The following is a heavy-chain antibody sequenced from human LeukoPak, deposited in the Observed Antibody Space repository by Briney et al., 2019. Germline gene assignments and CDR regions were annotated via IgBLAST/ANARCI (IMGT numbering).Heavy chain of an antibody. Sequence: SETLSLTCTVSGGSISSYYWSWIRQPAGKGLEWIGRIYTSGSTNYNPSLKSRVTISVDTSKNQFSPKLSSVTAADTAVYYCARQMYSSGWYLYRYYYMDVWGKGTTVTISS. J-gene: IGHJ6*03. CDR3: ARQMYSSGWYLYRYYYMDV. CDR1: GGSISSYY. D-gene: IGHD6-19*01. V-gene: IGHV4-4*07. CDR2: IYTSGST.